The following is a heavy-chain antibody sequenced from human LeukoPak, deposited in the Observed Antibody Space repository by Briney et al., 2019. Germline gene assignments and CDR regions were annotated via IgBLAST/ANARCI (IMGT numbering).Heavy chain of an antibody. J-gene: IGHJ5*02. CDR3: AREAGTVVIGRFDP. V-gene: IGHV3-30*02. CDR1: GIPFTRNG. CDR2: IQYDAINI. Sequence: PGGSLRLSCAASGIPFTRNGMHWVRQAPGKGLEWVAFIQYDAINIKYGDSVKGRFTISRDNSKNTLYLQMNSLTPEGTAVYYCAREAGTVVIGRFDPWGQGTLVTVSS. D-gene: IGHD2-15*01.